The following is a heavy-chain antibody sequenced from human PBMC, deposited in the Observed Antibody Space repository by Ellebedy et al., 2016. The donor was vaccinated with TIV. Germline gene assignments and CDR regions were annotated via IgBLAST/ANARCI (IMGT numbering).Heavy chain of an antibody. CDR2: ISYDGSGR. V-gene: IGHV3-30-3*01. Sequence: GESLKISCTASGFTFNNFAMHWVRQAPGKGLEWVALISYDGSGRYYADSVQGRFTISRDNSLNTLYLQMNSLKPEDTAVYYCARDLLRFGGMDVWGPGTRVSVSS. J-gene: IGHJ6*02. CDR1: GFTFNNFA. CDR3: ARDLLRFGGMDV. D-gene: IGHD3-3*01.